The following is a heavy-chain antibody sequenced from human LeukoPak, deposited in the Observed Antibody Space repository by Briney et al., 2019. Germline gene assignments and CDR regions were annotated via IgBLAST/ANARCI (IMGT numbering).Heavy chain of an antibody. V-gene: IGHV3-21*01. CDR1: GFTFKSSS. CDR3: ARDLYTGSMFDY. D-gene: IGHD1-14*01. Sequence: GGSLRLSCVTSGFTFKSSSMSWVRQAPGKALEWVAFIGHFTGDIFYADSVKGRFNISRDDAKDSVYLQMNSLRVDDTAVYFCARDLYTGSMFDYWGHGTLVTVSS. J-gene: IGHJ4*01. CDR2: IGHFTGDI.